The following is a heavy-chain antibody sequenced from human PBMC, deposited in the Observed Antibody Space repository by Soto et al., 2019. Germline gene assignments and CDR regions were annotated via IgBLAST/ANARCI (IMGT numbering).Heavy chain of an antibody. Sequence: GGSLRLSCAVSGATFDDNAMHWVRQAPEKGLEWVSGINWKSDIGYADSVKGRFTISRDNAENSLYLQMNSLRAEDTALYYCAISQDRGGRTTFIYWGQGTQVTVSS. J-gene: IGHJ4*02. CDR3: AISQDRGGRTTFIY. CDR2: INWKSDI. D-gene: IGHD3-16*01. V-gene: IGHV3-9*01. CDR1: GATFDDNA.